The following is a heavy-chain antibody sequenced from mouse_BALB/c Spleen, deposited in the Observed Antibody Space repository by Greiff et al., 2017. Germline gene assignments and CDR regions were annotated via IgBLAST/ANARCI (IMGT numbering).Heavy chain of an antibody. CDR1: GYTFTSYN. D-gene: IGHD2-14*01. CDR3: ARNYRYDDPFAY. V-gene: IGHV1-12*01. J-gene: IGHJ3*01. Sequence: QVQLQQPGAELVKPGASVKMSCKASGYTFTSYNMHWVKQTPGQGLEWIGAIYPGNGDTSYNQKFKGKATLTADKSSSTAYLQLSSLTSEDSAVYYCARNYRYDDPFAYWGLGTLVTVSA. CDR2: IYPGNGDT.